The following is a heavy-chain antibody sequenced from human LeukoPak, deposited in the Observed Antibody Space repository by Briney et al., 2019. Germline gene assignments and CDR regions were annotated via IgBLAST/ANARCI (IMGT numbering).Heavy chain of an antibody. D-gene: IGHD2-2*01. J-gene: IGHJ4*02. V-gene: IGHV3-30*02. CDR2: IRYDGSNK. CDR3: ANHLACGSTSCPPFDS. CDR1: GFTFSSYG. Sequence: GGSLRLSCAASGFTFSSYGMHWVRKAPGKGLEWVAFIRYDGSNKYYADSVKGRFTISRDNSKNTLYLQMNSLRAEDTAVYYCANHLACGSTSCPPFDSWGQGTLVTVSS.